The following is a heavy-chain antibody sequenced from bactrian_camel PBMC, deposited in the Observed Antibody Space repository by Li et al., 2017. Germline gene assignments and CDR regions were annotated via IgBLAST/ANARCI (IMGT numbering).Heavy chain of an antibody. Sequence: HVQLVESGGGSVEAGGSPSLSCTASGYIYRTKCMGWFHQVPGKEREGVAVTSTEGSLYADSVKGRFTISRDNAKQQLYLQMNDLKPEDTSVYYCAADWSRFGNQCAFRAPYGQGTQVTVS. CDR2: TSTEGS. D-gene: IGHD1*01. V-gene: IGHV3S53*01. CDR1: GYIYRTKC. J-gene: IGHJ4*01.